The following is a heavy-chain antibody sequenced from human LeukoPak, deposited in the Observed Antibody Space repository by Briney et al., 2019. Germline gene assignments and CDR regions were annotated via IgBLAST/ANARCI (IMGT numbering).Heavy chain of an antibody. CDR3: ARVSSYGYSGYYYYGMDV. D-gene: IGHD5-18*01. V-gene: IGHV1-2*02. Sequence: ASVKVSCKASGYTFTGYYMHWVRQAPGQGLEWMGWINPNSGGTNYAQKFQGRVTMTRDTSISTAYMELSRLRSDDTAVYYCARVSSYGYSGYYYYGMDVRGQGTTVTVSS. J-gene: IGHJ6*02. CDR1: GYTFTGYY. CDR2: INPNSGGT.